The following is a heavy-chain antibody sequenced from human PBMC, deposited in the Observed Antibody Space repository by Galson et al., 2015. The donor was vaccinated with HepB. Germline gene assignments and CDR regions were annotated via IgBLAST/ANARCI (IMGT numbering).Heavy chain of an antibody. D-gene: IGHD4-17*01. Sequence: SVQVSCKASGGTFTTYAISWVRQAPGQRLEWLGGIIPSLGITHYEQKFQDRVALTTDTPPTTVYMQLRSLRSDDTAMYYCARGGDYVKVYDSYYYIGVWGRGTAVTVSS. V-gene: IGHV1-69*10. CDR1: GGTFTTYA. CDR2: IIPSLGIT. CDR3: ARGGDYVKVYDSYYYIGV. J-gene: IGHJ6*03.